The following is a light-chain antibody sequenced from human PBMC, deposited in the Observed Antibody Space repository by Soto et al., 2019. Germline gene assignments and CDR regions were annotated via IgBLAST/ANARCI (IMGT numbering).Light chain of an antibody. V-gene: IGLV2-14*01. Sequence: QSALTQPASVSGSPGQSITISCTGSSSDVGGHNYVSWYQQHPGKAPKLMIYEVSDRPSGVSSRFSGSTSGNTASLTISGRQAEDEAYYYCSSYTTSSTWVFGGGTKLTVL. CDR3: SSYTTSSTWV. J-gene: IGLJ3*02. CDR2: EVS. CDR1: SSDVGGHNY.